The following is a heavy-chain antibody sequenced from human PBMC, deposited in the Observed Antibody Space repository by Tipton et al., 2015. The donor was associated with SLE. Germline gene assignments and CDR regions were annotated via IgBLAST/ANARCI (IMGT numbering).Heavy chain of an antibody. Sequence: TLSLTCTVSGGSISSGSYYWSWIRQPAGKGLEWIGRIYTSGSTNYNPSLKSRVTISVDTSKNQFSLKLSSVTAADTAVYYCARERGGYCSSTSCFDAFDIWGQGTMVTVSS. CDR3: ARERGGYCSSTSCFDAFDI. D-gene: IGHD2-2*01. V-gene: IGHV4-61*02. CDR1: GGSISSGSYY. CDR2: IYTSGST. J-gene: IGHJ3*02.